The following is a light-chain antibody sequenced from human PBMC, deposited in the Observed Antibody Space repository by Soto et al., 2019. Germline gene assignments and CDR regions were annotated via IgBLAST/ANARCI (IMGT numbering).Light chain of an antibody. J-gene: IGKJ2*01. CDR1: QSVSSN. CDR2: GAS. CDR3: QHYNNWPALHT. V-gene: IGKV3-15*01. Sequence: EIVMTQSPATLSVSPGERATLSCRASQSVSSNLAWFQQKPGQTPRLLIYGASTRATGIPARFSGSGSETEFTLTISSLQSEDFAVCYCQHYNNWPALHTFGQGTKLEIK.